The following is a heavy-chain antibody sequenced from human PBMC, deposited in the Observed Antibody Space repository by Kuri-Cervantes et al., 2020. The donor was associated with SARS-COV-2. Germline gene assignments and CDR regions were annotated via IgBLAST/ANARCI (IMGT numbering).Heavy chain of an antibody. CDR3: ASPYYYDSSGYPDDAFDI. J-gene: IGHJ3*02. CDR2: ISGSGGST. Sequence: GESLKISCAASGFTFSSYAMSWVRQAPGKGLEWVSAISGSGGSTYYADSVKGRFTIPRDNSKNTLYLQMNSLRAEDTAVYYCASPYYYDSSGYPDDAFDIWGQGTMVTVSS. V-gene: IGHV3-23*01. D-gene: IGHD3-22*01. CDR1: GFTFSSYA.